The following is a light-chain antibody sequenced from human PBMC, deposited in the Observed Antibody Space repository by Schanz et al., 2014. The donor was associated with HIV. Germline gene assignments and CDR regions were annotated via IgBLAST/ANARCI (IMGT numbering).Light chain of an antibody. CDR1: SSDVGGYNY. CDR2: DVS. CDR3: QSYDSSLRAVV. Sequence: QSALTQPPSASGSPGQSVTISCTGTSSDVGGYNYVSWYQQHPGKAPKLMIYDVSKRPSGVPDRFSGSKSGTSASLAITGLQAEDEADYYCQSYDSSLRAVVFGGGTKLTVL. J-gene: IGLJ2*01. V-gene: IGLV2-8*01.